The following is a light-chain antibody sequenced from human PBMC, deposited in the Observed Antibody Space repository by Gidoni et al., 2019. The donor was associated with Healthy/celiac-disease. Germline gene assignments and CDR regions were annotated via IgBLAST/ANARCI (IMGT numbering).Light chain of an antibody. CDR2: AAS. CDR3: QQLNSYPPALT. Sequence: DIQLTQSPSFLSASVGDRVTITCRASQGISSYLPLYQQKPGKAPKLLIYAASTLQRGVPSRFSGSGSGTEFTITISSLQPEDFATYYCQQLNSYPPALTFGGGTKVEIK. J-gene: IGKJ4*01. V-gene: IGKV1-9*01. CDR1: QGISSY.